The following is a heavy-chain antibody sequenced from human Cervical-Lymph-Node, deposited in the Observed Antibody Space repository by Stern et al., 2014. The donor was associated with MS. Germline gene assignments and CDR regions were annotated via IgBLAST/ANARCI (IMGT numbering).Heavy chain of an antibody. CDR2: ISYSGTT. CDR1: GVSIGSDGYY. J-gene: IGHJ4*02. Sequence: QLQLQESGPGLVKPSQTLSLTCTVSGVSIGSDGYYWSWIRQHPGKGLEXIGLISYSGTTYYSPSLNNRLSISIDTSKNTFFMQLESVTAADTAVYYCARIAVAPTNNFDYWGQGTLVTVSS. D-gene: IGHD2-15*01. V-gene: IGHV4-31*03. CDR3: ARIAVAPTNNFDY.